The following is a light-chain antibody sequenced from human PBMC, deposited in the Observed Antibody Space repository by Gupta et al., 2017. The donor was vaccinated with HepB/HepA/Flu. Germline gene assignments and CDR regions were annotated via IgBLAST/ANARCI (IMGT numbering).Light chain of an antibody. J-gene: IGLJ1*01. Sequence: QSALTQPRSVSGSPGQSVTISCPCTSSDVGAYNFVSWYQQHPGKAPKLMISDVNERPSGVPDRFSGSRSDNTASLTISGLQAEDEADYYCCSYAGGYTYVFGTGTKVTVL. V-gene: IGLV2-11*01. CDR3: CSYAGGYTYV. CDR2: DVN. CDR1: SSDVGAYNF.